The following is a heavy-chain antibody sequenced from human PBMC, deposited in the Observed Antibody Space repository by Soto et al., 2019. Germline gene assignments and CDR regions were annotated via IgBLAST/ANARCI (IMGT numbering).Heavy chain of an antibody. CDR3: ARVVPGAEAWFGP. D-gene: IGHD2-2*01. CDR2: ISLYSDGA. J-gene: IGHJ5*02. V-gene: IGHV1-18*01. Sequence: GASVKVSCKTSGYTFSNYGITWVRQAPGQPLEWLGWISLYSDGANYAQKFQGRVSMTTDTSTTTAYMELRSLRSDDTAVYYCARVVPGAEAWFGPWGQGTLVTVSS. CDR1: GYTFSNYG.